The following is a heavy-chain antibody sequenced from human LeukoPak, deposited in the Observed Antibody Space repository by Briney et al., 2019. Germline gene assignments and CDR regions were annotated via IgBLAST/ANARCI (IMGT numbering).Heavy chain of an antibody. Sequence: PSETLSLTCTVSGGSISSYYWNWIRQPPGKGLEWIGYIYYSGSTNYNPSLKSRVTISLDTSKNQFSLKVSSVTAADTAVYYCARGHGYSGHALAYWGQGTLVTVSS. CDR3: ARGHGYSGHALAY. CDR2: IYYSGST. V-gene: IGHV4-59*01. CDR1: GGSISSYY. J-gene: IGHJ4*02. D-gene: IGHD5-12*01.